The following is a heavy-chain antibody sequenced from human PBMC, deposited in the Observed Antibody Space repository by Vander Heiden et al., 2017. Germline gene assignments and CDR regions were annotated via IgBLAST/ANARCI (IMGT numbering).Heavy chain of an antibody. Sequence: EVQVLESGGGLGQPGGSLRLSCAASGLSFNSYAMNWHRQAPGKGLEWVASICGGGECPYYADSVKGRFTVSRDNSKNTLYLQMDSLRVEDTAVYYCAKDRMGFYQAEDYWGQGTLVTVSS. CDR2: ICGGGECP. J-gene: IGHJ4*02. CDR3: AKDRMGFYQAEDY. V-gene: IGHV3-23*01. D-gene: IGHD2-8*01. CDR1: GLSFNSYA.